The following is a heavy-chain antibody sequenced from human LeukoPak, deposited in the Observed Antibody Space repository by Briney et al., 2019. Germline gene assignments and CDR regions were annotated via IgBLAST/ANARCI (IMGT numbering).Heavy chain of an antibody. J-gene: IGHJ4*02. D-gene: IGHD3-3*01. Sequence: GGSLRLSCAASGFTFSSYWMSWVRQAPGKGLEWVANIKQDGSEKYYVDSVKGRFTISRDNAKNSLYLQMNSLRAEDTAVYYCAKDRAWSGYYTDYYFDYWGQGTLVTVSS. CDR1: GFTFSSYW. V-gene: IGHV3-7*03. CDR2: IKQDGSEK. CDR3: AKDRAWSGYYTDYYFDY.